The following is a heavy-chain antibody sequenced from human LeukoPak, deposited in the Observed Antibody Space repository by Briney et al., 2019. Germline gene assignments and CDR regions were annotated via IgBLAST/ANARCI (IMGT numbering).Heavy chain of an antibody. CDR1: GASISSYY. CDR2: IYASGNT. D-gene: IGHD2-15*01. J-gene: IGHJ5*01. V-gene: IGHV4-4*07. CDR3: ARVVDIILMVAADS. Sequence: SETLSLTCSVSGASISSYYWTWIRQPTGKGLEWIGRIYASGNTDYNPSLKSRVTMSVDTSKNQFSLKLSSVTAADTAVYYCARVVDIILMVAADSWSHGTLVTVSS.